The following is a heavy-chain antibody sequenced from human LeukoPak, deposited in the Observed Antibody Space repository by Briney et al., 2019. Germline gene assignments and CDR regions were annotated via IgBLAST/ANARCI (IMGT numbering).Heavy chain of an antibody. CDR2: ISSSSSTI. Sequence: PGRSLRLSCAASGFTFSSYSMNWVRQAPGKGLEWVSYISSSSSTIYYADSVKGRFTISRDNAKNSLYLQMNSLRAEDTAVYYCARMPAYYYDSSGYYSNGRGQGTLVTVSS. J-gene: IGHJ4*02. CDR1: GFTFSSYS. D-gene: IGHD3-22*01. CDR3: ARMPAYYYDSSGYYSNG. V-gene: IGHV3-48*01.